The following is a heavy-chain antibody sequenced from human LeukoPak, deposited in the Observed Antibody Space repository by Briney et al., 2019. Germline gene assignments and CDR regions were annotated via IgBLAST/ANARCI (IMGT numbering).Heavy chain of an antibody. Sequence: SETLSLTCTVSGGSISSYYWSWIRQPPGKGLEWIGYIYYSGSTNYNPSLKSRVSISVDTSKNQFSLKLSSVTAADTAVYYCARDWTSSGSYYFDYWGQGTLVTVSS. CDR2: IYYSGST. CDR3: ARDWTSSGSYYFDY. D-gene: IGHD3/OR15-3a*01. J-gene: IGHJ4*02. V-gene: IGHV4-59*01. CDR1: GGSISSYY.